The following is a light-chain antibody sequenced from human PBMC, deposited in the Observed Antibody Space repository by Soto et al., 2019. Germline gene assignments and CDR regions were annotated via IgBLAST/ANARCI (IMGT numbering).Light chain of an antibody. J-gene: IGKJ5*01. CDR3: QQRGNWPIT. CDR1: QSVSSY. V-gene: IGKV3-11*01. Sequence: EIMLSQSPDTLSLSPGERATLSCRPVQSVSSYLAWYQQKPGQAPRLLIYDASNRATGIPARFSGGGSGTDFTLTISRLEPEDFAVYYCQQRGNWPITFGQGTRLEIK. CDR2: DAS.